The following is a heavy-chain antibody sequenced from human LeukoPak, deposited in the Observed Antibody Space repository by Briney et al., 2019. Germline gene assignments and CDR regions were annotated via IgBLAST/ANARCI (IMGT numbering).Heavy chain of an antibody. J-gene: IGHJ5*02. V-gene: IGHV4-39*01. CDR1: GGSISSSNYY. Sequence: SETLSLTCTVSGGSISSSNYYWGWIRQPPGKGLEWIGSIYYSGSTYYNPSLKSRVTISVGTSKNQFSLKPSSVTAADTAVYYCARHPVIWPQCPSWGQGTLVTVSS. CDR2: IYYSGST. D-gene: IGHD5-24*01. CDR3: ARHPVIWPQCPS.